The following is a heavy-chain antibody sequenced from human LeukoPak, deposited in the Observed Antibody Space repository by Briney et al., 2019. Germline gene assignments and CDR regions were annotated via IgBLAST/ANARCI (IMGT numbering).Heavy chain of an antibody. V-gene: IGHV3-21*01. CDR3: AREVAEYSSSVN. D-gene: IGHD6-6*01. CDR1: GFTFSSYS. Sequence: PGGSLRLSCAASGFTFSSYSMNWVRQAPGKGLEWVSSISSSSSYIYYADSVKGRFTISRDNAKNSLYLQMNSLRAEDTAVYYCAREVAEYSSSVNWGQGTLVTVSS. J-gene: IGHJ4*02. CDR2: ISSSSSYI.